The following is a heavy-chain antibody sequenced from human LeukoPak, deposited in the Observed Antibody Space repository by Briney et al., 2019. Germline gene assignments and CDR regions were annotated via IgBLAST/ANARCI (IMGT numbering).Heavy chain of an antibody. CDR2: IWYDGSNK. J-gene: IGHJ6*04. D-gene: IGHD3-10*01. CDR1: GFTFSSYA. V-gene: IGHV3-33*08. Sequence: QPGRSLRLSCAASGFTFSSYAMHWVRQAPGKGLEWVAVIWYDGSNKYYADSVKGRFTISRDNSKNTLYLQMNSLRAEDTAVYYCASFGEPQGMDVWGKGTTVTVSS. CDR3: ASFGEPQGMDV.